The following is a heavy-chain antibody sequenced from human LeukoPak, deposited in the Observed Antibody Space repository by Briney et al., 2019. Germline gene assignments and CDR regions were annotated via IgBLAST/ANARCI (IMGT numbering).Heavy chain of an antibody. V-gene: IGHV3-23*01. J-gene: IGHJ4*02. D-gene: IGHD5-12*01. CDR2: ISGSGGST. CDR1: GFTFDDYG. CDR3: AKDTGSGYDYFSYYFDY. Sequence: PGGSLRLSCAASGFTFDDYGMSWVRQAPGKGLEWVSAISGSGGSTYYADSVRGRFTISRDNSKNTLYLQMNSLRAEDTAVYYCAKDTGSGYDYFSYYFDYWGQGTLVTVSS.